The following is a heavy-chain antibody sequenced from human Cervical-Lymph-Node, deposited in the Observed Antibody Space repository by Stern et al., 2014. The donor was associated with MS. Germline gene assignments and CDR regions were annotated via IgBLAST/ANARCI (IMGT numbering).Heavy chain of an antibody. D-gene: IGHD1-26*01. J-gene: IGHJ4*02. CDR3: ARDAALYSFGHGIDH. CDR2: ISYDGTKI. CDR1: GFTFANFA. V-gene: IGHV3-30*04. Sequence: QVQLMQSGGGVVQPGGSLRLSCAASGFTFANFAMHWVRQAPGKGLEWLTLISYDGTKIYYADSVKGRFTISRDNSALFLHMSSLSPEDTAVYYCARDAALYSFGHGIDHWGPGALVTVSS.